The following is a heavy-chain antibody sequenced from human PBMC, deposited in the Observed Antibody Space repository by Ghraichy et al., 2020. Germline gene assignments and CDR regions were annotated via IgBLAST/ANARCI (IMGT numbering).Heavy chain of an antibody. CDR2: LSSSGRRA. V-gene: IGHV3-23*01. CDR3: VKNRGQLVRNYYMHV. Sequence: GALRLSCAVSGFDLSTFAMDWVRQAPGKGLEWVSFLSSSGRRAYYTDSVVGRFTISKDSAKNILYLQMSSLSVEDTAIYYCVKNRGQLVRNYYMHVWGQGTAVTVSS. CDR1: GFDLSTFA. D-gene: IGHD6-13*01. J-gene: IGHJ6*03.